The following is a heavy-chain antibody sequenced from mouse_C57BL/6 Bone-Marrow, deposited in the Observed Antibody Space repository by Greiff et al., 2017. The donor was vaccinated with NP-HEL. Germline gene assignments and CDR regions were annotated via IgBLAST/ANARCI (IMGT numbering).Heavy chain of an antibody. J-gene: IGHJ3*01. CDR1: GYTFTSYG. CDR3: ARYIYRFAY. D-gene: IGHD1-3*01. Sequence: VQLVESGAELARPGASVKLSCKASGYTFTSYGISWVKQRTGQGLEWIGEIYPRSGNTYYNEKFKGKATLTADKSSSTAYMELRSLTSEDSAVYFCARYIYRFAYWGQGTLVTVSA. V-gene: IGHV1-81*01. CDR2: IYPRSGNT.